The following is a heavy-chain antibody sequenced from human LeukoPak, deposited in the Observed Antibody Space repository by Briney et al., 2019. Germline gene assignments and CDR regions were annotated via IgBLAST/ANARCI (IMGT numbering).Heavy chain of an antibody. CDR2: IYHDGST. V-gene: IGHV4-31*11. D-gene: IGHD5-18*01. Sequence: PAQTLSLTCAVSGGSISSGGYYWSWIRQHPGKGLEWIGYIYHDGSTYYNPSLKSRVTLSVDTSKKQFFLRLSSVTAADTAVYYCAREGRGYSYGPTYWGQGTLVTVSS. CDR3: AREGRGYSYGPTY. J-gene: IGHJ4*02. CDR1: GGSISSGGYY.